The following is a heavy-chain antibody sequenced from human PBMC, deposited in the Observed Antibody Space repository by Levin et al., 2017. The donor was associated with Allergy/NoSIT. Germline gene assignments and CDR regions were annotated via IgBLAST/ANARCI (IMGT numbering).Heavy chain of an antibody. CDR3: VRLESSADYYVFH. CDR1: GYTFIDYW. D-gene: IGHD3-22*01. J-gene: IGHJ4*02. V-gene: IGHV5-51*01. CDR2: IGPYNSDT. Sequence: GESLKISCKASGYTFIDYWIGWVRQMPGKGLEWMGIIGPYNSDTRYSPSFEGQVTISVDKSISTAYLQWTSLTASDIAMYYCVRLESSADYYVFHWGQGTLVAVSS.